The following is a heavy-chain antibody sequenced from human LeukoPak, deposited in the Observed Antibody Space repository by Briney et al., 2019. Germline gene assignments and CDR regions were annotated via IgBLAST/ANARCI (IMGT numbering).Heavy chain of an antibody. J-gene: IGHJ4*02. CDR1: GGSISSYY. CDR2: IYYSGST. D-gene: IGHD6-13*01. V-gene: IGHV4-59*08. CDR3: ARHVFHSSTSYGPIDY. Sequence: SETLSLTCTVSGGSISSYYWSWIRQPPGKGLEWIGYIYYSGSTNYNPSLKSRVTISVDTSNNQFSLKLSSVTAADTAVYYCARHVFHSSTSYGPIDYWGQGTLVTVSA.